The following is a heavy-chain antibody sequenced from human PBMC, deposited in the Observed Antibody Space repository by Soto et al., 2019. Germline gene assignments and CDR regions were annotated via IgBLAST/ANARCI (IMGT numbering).Heavy chain of an antibody. CDR3: ARGGTIFGVVIHYGMDV. Sequence: GASMKVSCKASGGTFSSYAISWVRQAPGQGLEWMGGIIPIFGTANYAQKFQGRVTITADESTSTAYMELSSLRSEDTAVYYCARGGTIFGVVIHYGMDVCGQGTTVTVSS. J-gene: IGHJ6*02. V-gene: IGHV1-69*13. CDR1: GGTFSSYA. D-gene: IGHD3-3*01. CDR2: IIPIFGTA.